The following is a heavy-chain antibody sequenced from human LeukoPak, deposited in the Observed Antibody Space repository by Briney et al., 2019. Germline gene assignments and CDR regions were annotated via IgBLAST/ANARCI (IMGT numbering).Heavy chain of an antibody. Sequence: GGSLRLSCAASGFTFSSYSMNWVRQAPGKGLEWVSSISSSGSYIYYADSVKGRFTISRDNAKNSLYLQMNSLRAEDTAVYYCARAITIFGVSGGFDPWGQGTLVTVSS. D-gene: IGHD3-3*01. CDR1: GFTFSSYS. V-gene: IGHV3-21*01. J-gene: IGHJ5*02. CDR2: ISSSGSYI. CDR3: ARAITIFGVSGGFDP.